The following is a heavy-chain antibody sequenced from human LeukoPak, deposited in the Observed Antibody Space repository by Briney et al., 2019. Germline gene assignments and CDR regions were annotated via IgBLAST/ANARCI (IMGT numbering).Heavy chain of an antibody. CDR2: INAGNGST. D-gene: IGHD3-10*01. J-gene: IGHJ4*02. CDR1: GYTFTSYA. V-gene: IGHV1-3*01. Sequence: GASVKVSCKASGYTFTSYAMHWVRQAPGQRLEWMGWINAGNGSTKYSQKFQGRITITRDTSASTAYMELSSLRSEDTAVYYCARGSYGPWGQGTLVTVSS. CDR3: ARGSYGP.